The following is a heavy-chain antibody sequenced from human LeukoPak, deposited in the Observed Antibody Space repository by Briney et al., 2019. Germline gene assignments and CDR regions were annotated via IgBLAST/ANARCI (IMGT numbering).Heavy chain of an antibody. Sequence: ASVKVSCKASGYTITNNYMHWVRQAPGQGLEWMGWINPNSGGTNYAQKFQGRVTMTRDTSISTAYMELSRLRSDDTAVYYCARSSFMDVWGKGTTVTVSS. CDR2: INPNSGGT. CDR3: ARSSFMDV. V-gene: IGHV1-2*02. D-gene: IGHD6-6*01. J-gene: IGHJ6*03. CDR1: GYTITNNY.